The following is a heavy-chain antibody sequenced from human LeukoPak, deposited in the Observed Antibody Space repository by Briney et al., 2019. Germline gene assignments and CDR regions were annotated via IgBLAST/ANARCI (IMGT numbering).Heavy chain of an antibody. CDR1: GGSFSGYY. CDR3: ARDTGTYYFAY. Sequence: SETLSLTCAVYGGSFSGYYWSWIRQPPGKGLEWIGEINHSGSTNYDPSLESRVTISIDTSKNHFSLKLSSVTAADTAVYYCARDTGTYYFAYWGQGTLVTVSS. CDR2: INHSGST. J-gene: IGHJ4*02. D-gene: IGHD1-7*01. V-gene: IGHV4-34*09.